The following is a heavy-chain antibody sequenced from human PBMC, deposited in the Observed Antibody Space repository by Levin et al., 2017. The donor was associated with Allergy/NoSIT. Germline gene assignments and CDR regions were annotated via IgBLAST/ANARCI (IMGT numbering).Heavy chain of an antibody. Sequence: PGESLKISCAASGFTFSSYAMSWVRQAPGKGLEWVSAISGSGGSTYYADSVKGRFTISRDNSKNTLYLQMNSLRAEDTAVYYCAKLKTYYYDSSGYEFDYWGQGTLVTVSS. J-gene: IGHJ4*02. D-gene: IGHD3-22*01. CDR2: ISGSGGST. CDR1: GFTFSSYA. CDR3: AKLKTYYYDSSGYEFDY. V-gene: IGHV3-23*01.